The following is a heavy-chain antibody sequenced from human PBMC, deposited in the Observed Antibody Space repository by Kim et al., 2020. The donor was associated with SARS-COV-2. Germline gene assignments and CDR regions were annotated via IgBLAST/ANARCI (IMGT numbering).Heavy chain of an antibody. CDR1: GGTFSSYA. J-gene: IGHJ6*02. Sequence: SVKVSCKASGGTFSSYAISWVRQAPGQGLEWMGGIIPIFGTANYAQKFQGRVTITVDESTSTAYMELSSLRSEDTAVYYCARGRTNMVRGVISSLYYYYYGMDVWGQGTTVTVSS. V-gene: IGHV1-69*13. CDR2: IIPIFGTA. CDR3: ARGRTNMVRGVISSLYYYYYGMDV. D-gene: IGHD3-10*01.